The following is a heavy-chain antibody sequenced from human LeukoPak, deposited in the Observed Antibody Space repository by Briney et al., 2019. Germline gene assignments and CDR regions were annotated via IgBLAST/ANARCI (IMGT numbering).Heavy chain of an antibody. D-gene: IGHD2-8*01. J-gene: IGHJ4*02. CDR3: ARVAYCTNGVCYMALGWLGTALDY. Sequence: GGSLRLSCAASGFTFSSYAMHWVRQAPGKGLEWVAVISYDGSNKYYADSVKGRFTISRDNSKNTLYLQMSSLRAEDTAVYYCARVAYCTNGVCYMALGWLGTALDYWGQGTLVTVSS. V-gene: IGHV3-30*04. CDR2: ISYDGSNK. CDR1: GFTFSSYA.